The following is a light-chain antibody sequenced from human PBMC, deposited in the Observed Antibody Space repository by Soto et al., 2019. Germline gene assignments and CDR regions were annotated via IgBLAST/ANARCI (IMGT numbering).Light chain of an antibody. CDR2: GNS. CDR1: NSNIGAGYD. J-gene: IGLJ1*01. Sequence: QSVLTQPPSVSGAPGQWVTISCTGSNSNIGAGYDVHWYQQLPGTAPKLLIYGNSNRPSGVPDRFSGSKSGTSASLTITGLQAEDEADYYCQSYGDSLSGYVFGTGTKV. V-gene: IGLV1-40*01. CDR3: QSYGDSLSGYV.